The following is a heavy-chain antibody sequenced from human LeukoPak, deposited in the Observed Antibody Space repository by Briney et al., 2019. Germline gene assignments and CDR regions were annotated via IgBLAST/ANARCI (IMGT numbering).Heavy chain of an antibody. CDR1: GGSISSGSYY. CDR2: IYTSGST. V-gene: IGHV4-61*02. CDR3: AREIDCSSTSSYPY. D-gene: IGHD2-2*01. J-gene: IGHJ4*02. Sequence: SQTLSLTCTVSGGSISSGSYYWSWIRQTAGKGLEWIGRIYTSGSTNYNPSLKSRVTISVDTSKNQFSLKLSAVTSADTAVYYCAREIDCSSTSSYPYWGQGTLVTVSS.